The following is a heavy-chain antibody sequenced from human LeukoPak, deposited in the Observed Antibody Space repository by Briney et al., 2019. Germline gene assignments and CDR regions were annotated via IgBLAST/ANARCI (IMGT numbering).Heavy chain of an antibody. CDR2: IYGIENT. CDR3: ASRGQRYFRD. CDR1: ADSITSGY. J-gene: IGHJ1*01. V-gene: IGHV4-59*08. Sequence: PSETLSLTCSISADSITSGYWSWIRQPPGKGLEWIGYIYGIENTDYNPSLKSRVTISLDTSKNQLSLNLTAVTAADTAVYYCASRGQRYFRDWGQGTLVTVSS.